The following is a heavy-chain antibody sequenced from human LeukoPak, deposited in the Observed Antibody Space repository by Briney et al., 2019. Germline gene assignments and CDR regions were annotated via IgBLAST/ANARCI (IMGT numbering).Heavy chain of an antibody. Sequence: GASVKVSCKASGYTFTSYYMHWVRQAPGQGLEWMGIINPSGGSTSYAHKFQGRVTMTRDTSTSTVYMELSSLRSEDTAVYYCATLPTRYCSGGSCQNWFDPWGQGTLVTVSS. D-gene: IGHD2-15*01. V-gene: IGHV1-46*01. J-gene: IGHJ5*02. CDR3: ATLPTRYCSGGSCQNWFDP. CDR1: GYTFTSYY. CDR2: INPSGGST.